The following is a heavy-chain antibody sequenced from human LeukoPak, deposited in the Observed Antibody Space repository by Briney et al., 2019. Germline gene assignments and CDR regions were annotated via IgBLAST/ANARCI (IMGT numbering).Heavy chain of an antibody. Sequence: GRSLRLSCEASGFTFSSYAMYWVRQAPGKGLEWVGVISYDGSNKYYADSVKGRVTISRDNSKNTLYLQMNSLRAEDTAVYYCARVRTGYGSGSYPPYFDYWGQGTLVTVSS. CDR3: ARVRTGYGSGSYPPYFDY. V-gene: IGHV3-30*04. D-gene: IGHD3-10*01. CDR1: GFTFSSYA. CDR2: ISYDGSNK. J-gene: IGHJ4*02.